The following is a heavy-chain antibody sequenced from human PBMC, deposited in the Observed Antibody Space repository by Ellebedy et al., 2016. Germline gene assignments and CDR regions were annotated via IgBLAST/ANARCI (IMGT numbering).Heavy chain of an antibody. CDR1: RFTVRSNY. D-gene: IGHD4-17*01. CDR3: ATGKYGSSDI. Sequence: GGSLRLXXAASRFTVRSNYMTWVRQAPGKGLEWVSFIFNDGKTYYADSVRGRFTISRDNSMSTMFLHMNNLRAEDTAVYYCATGKYGSSDIWGHGTRVTVSS. CDR2: IFNDGKT. V-gene: IGHV3-53*01. J-gene: IGHJ3*02.